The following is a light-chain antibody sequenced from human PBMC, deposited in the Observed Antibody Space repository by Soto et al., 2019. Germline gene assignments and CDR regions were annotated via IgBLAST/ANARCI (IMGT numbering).Light chain of an antibody. CDR3: YSYAGSYTWV. V-gene: IGLV2-11*01. CDR1: SSDVGGYDY. CDR2: DVS. Sequence: QSALTQPRSVSVSPGQSVTISCTGTSSDVGGYDYVSWYQQHPDKAPKLMIYDVSKRPSGVPDRFSGSKSGNTASLTISGLQAEDEADYYCYSYAGSYTWVFGGGTQLTVL. J-gene: IGLJ3*02.